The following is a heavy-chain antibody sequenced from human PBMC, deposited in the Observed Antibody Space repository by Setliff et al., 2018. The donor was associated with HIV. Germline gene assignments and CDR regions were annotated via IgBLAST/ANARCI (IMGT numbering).Heavy chain of an antibody. D-gene: IGHD3-9*01. J-gene: IGHJ4*02. CDR2: IYSSGST. V-gene: IGHV4-4*07. CDR1: GASISSYH. Sequence: PSETLSLTCTVSGASISSYHWSWIRQSAGKGLEWIGHIYSSGSTNYNPSLKSRVTISTDTSKNRFSLNLSSVTAADTAVYYCATRYFDSASFDYWGQGALVTVSS. CDR3: ATRYFDSASFDY.